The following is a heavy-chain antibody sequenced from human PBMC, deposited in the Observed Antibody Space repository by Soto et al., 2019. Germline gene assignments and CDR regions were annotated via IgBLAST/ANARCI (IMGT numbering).Heavy chain of an antibody. Sequence: GGSLRLSCAASGFTFSSYAMSWVRQAPGKGLEWVSAISGSGGSTYYADSVKGRFTISRDNSKNTLYLQMNSLRAEDTAVYYCAKDQTGEYDFWSGYPNPWYFDYWGQGTLVTVSS. V-gene: IGHV3-23*01. CDR3: AKDQTGEYDFWSGYPNPWYFDY. J-gene: IGHJ4*02. D-gene: IGHD3-3*01. CDR1: GFTFSSYA. CDR2: ISGSGGST.